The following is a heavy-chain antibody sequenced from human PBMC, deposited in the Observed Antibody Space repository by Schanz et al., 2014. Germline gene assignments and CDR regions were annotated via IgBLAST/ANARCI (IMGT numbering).Heavy chain of an antibody. D-gene: IGHD3-16*01. V-gene: IGHV1-69*04. Sequence: QVQLVQSGAAVRKPGSSVRVSCKASGGTFTSYAFSWVRQAPGQGLEWMGRIIPIVDITNYAQKFLGRVTITADKSTSPGYMELKSLRSAGTAVYYLAPLGVNDYWRFGLDLWGQGTTVTVSS. J-gene: IGHJ6*02. CDR1: GGTFTSYA. CDR2: IIPIVDIT. CDR3: APLGVNDYWRFGLDL.